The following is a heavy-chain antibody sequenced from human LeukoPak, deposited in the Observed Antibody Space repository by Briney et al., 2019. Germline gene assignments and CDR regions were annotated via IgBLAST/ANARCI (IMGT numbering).Heavy chain of an antibody. D-gene: IGHD5-24*01. CDR1: GYTFTSYG. CDR3: ARGDDGDKYYFDY. V-gene: IGHV1-18*01. J-gene: IGHJ4*02. CDR2: ISAYNGNT. Sequence: GGSVKVSRKGSGYTFTSYGISWVRQGPGQGLEWMGWISAYNGNTNYAQKLQGRVTMTTDTSTSTAYMELRSLRSDDTAVYYCARGDDGDKYYFDYWGQGTLVTVSS.